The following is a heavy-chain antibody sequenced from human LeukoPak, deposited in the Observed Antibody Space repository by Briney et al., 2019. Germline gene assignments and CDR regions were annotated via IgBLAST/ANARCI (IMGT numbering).Heavy chain of an antibody. CDR3: ARGSYTGFDF. J-gene: IGHJ3*01. CDR2: TYYRAKWFN. CDR1: GDSVSINLIA. Sequence: SQTLSLTCAISGDSVSINLIAWNWSRQSPSRGLEWLGSTYYRAKWFNDYGVSVRCRINVHLDTSTNQLSLQPHSVPPEDTAVYYCARGSYTGFDFWGQGTMVTVSS. V-gene: IGHV6-1*01. D-gene: IGHD3-10*01.